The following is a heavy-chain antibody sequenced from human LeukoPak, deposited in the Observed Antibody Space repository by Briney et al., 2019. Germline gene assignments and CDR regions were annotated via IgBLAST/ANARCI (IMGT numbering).Heavy chain of an antibody. CDR2: INPNSGGT. V-gene: IGHV1-2*02. D-gene: IGHD3-22*01. CDR1: GYTITDYY. CDR3: TRGSYYDSSGYSGVRLFDY. J-gene: IGHJ4*02. Sequence: ASVKVSCKASGYTITDYYIQWVRQAPGQGLEWMGWINPNSGGTNYAQKFQGRVTMTSDTSISTAYMELSRLRSDDTALYYCTRGSYYDSSGYSGVRLFDYWGQGTPVTVPS.